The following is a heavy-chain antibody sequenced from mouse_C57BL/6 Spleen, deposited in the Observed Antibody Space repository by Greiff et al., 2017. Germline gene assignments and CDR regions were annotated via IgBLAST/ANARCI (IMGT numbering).Heavy chain of an antibody. Sequence: VQLQQPGAELVRPGTSVKLSCTASGYTFTGYWMHWVKQRPGQGLEWIGLIDPADSYTNYTQKFKGKATITVDTSSSTAYMQLSSLTSEDSAVYCCARWYSGIRSWFAYWGQGTLVTVSA. D-gene: IGHD1-1*01. CDR1: GYTFTGYW. CDR2: IDPADSYT. J-gene: IGHJ3*01. V-gene: IGHV1-59*01. CDR3: ARWYSGIRSWFAY.